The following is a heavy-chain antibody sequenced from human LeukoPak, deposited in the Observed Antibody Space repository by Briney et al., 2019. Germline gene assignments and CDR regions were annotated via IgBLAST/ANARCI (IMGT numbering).Heavy chain of an antibody. V-gene: IGHV4-34*01. D-gene: IGHD2-8*01. CDR1: GGSFSGYY. Sequence: PSETLSLTCAVYGGSFSGYYWSWIRQPPGKGLEWIGEINHSGSTNYNPSLKSRVTISVDTSKNQFSLKLSSVTAADTAVYYCARATNGVRDVDYWGQGTLVTVSS. CDR2: INHSGST. CDR3: ARATNGVRDVDY. J-gene: IGHJ4*02.